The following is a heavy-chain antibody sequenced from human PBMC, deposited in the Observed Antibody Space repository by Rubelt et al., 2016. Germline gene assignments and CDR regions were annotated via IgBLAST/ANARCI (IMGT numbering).Heavy chain of an antibody. CDR2: IYFSGST. CDR1: GASMNSHY. V-gene: IGHV4-59*08. J-gene: IGHJ4*02. CDR3: ARLSSSSGIDY. D-gene: IGHD6-6*01. Sequence: VQLQESGPGLVKPSETLSLTCTVSGASMNSHYWSWIRQPPGKGLECIGYIYFSGSTNYNPSLESRVTISVDTSKNQFSLKLSSVTAADTAVYYCARLSSSSGIDYWGQGTLVTVSS.